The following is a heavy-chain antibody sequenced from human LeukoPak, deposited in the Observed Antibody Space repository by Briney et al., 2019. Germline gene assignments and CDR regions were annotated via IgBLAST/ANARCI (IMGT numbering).Heavy chain of an antibody. Sequence: SETLSLTCAAYGGSFSGYYWSWIRQPPGKGLEWIREINHRGSTNYNPSLKSRVTISVDTSKNQFSLKLSSVTAADTAVYYCARGQYYYGKELVNWGQGTLVTVSS. CDR2: INHRGST. CDR3: ARGQYYYGKELVN. D-gene: IGHD3-10*01. CDR1: GGSFSGYY. J-gene: IGHJ4*02. V-gene: IGHV4-34*01.